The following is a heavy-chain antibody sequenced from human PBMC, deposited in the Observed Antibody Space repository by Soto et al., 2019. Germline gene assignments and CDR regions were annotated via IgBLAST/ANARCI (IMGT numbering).Heavy chain of an antibody. D-gene: IGHD3-3*01. V-gene: IGHV3-48*01. J-gene: IGHJ6*03. CDR2: ISSSSSTI. Sequence: GGSLRLSCAASGFTFSSYSMNWVRQAPGKGLEWVSYISSSSSTIYYADSVKGRFTISRDNAKNSLYLQMNSLRAEDTAVYYCARDDDYDFWSGYSIGAYYYYYMDVWGKGTTVTVSS. CDR3: ARDDDYDFWSGYSIGAYYYYYMDV. CDR1: GFTFSSYS.